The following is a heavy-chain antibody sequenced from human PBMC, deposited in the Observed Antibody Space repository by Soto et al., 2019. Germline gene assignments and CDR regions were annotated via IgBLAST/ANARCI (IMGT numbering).Heavy chain of an antibody. CDR2: IIPIFGTV. J-gene: IGHJ5*02. D-gene: IGHD3-3*01. V-gene: IGHV1-69*06. CDR1: GGTFSSYA. CDR3: AIADTIFGVVTLP. Sequence: QVQLVQSGAEVKKPGSSVKVSCKASGGTFSSYAITWVRQAPGQGLEWMGGIIPIFGTVNYAQKFQGRVTITADKSTSTGYMELSSLRSEDTAVYYCAIADTIFGVVTLPWGQGTLVTVSS.